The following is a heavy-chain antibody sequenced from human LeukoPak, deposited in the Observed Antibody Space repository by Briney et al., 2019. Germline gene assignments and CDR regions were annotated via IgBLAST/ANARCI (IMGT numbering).Heavy chain of an antibody. J-gene: IGHJ4*02. CDR1: GGSFSGYY. Sequence: SETLSLTCAVYGGSFSGYYWSWIRQPPGKGLEWIGEINHSGSTNYNPSLKSRVTISVDTSKNQFSLKLSSVTAADTAVYYCARLRRVLLWFGEKKLGYYFDYWGQGTLVTVSS. CDR2: INHSGST. D-gene: IGHD3-10*01. V-gene: IGHV4-34*01. CDR3: ARLRRVLLWFGEKKLGYYFDY.